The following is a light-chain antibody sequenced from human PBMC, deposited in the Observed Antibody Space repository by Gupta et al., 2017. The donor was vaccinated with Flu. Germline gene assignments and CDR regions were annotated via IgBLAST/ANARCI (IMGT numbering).Light chain of an antibody. CDR3: RQDDSTSYI. CDR2: WAS. CDR1: RSGLYSSKSKNY. Sequence: DIVMTQSPDSLAVSLGERATINCKSSRSGLYSSKSKNYLAWYQQKPGQPPKLLISWASTRESGVPDRISGSRSGADLSLSISSLQAEDVAVYYCRQDDSTSYIFGQGTRLEIK. V-gene: IGKV4-1*01. J-gene: IGKJ2*01.